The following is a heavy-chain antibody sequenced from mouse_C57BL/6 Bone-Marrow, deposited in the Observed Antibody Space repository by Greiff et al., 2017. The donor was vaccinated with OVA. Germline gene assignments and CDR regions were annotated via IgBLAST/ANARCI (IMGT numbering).Heavy chain of an antibody. J-gene: IGHJ2*01. V-gene: IGHV1-82*01. D-gene: IGHD1-1*01. CDR3: ARSRFTTVVSHFDY. CDR1: GYAFSSSW. CDR2: FYPGDGDI. Sequence: VQLQQSGPELVKPGASVKISCKASGYAFSSSWMNWVKQRSGKGLEWIGRFYPGDGDINYNGKFKGKATLTADKSSSTAYLQLSRLTSEDSAIYFGARSRFTTVVSHFDYWGQGTTLTVSS.